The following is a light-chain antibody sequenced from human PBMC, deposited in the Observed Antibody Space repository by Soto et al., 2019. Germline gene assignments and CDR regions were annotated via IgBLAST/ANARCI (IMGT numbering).Light chain of an antibody. Sequence: EIVMTHSPATLSVSPWEIATLSCWASQSVSIDLAWYQQTPGQAPRLLIYGASSRAAGIPDRFSGSGSGTDFTLTIPRLEPEDYAVYYCQQYDKSPLTFGGGTKVDIK. CDR3: QQYDKSPLT. V-gene: IGKV3-20*01. CDR1: QSVSID. J-gene: IGKJ4*01. CDR2: GAS.